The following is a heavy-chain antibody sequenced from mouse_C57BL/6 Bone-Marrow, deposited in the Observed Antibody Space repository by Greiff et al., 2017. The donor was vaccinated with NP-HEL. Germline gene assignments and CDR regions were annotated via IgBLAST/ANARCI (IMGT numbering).Heavy chain of an antibody. D-gene: IGHD1-1*01. V-gene: IGHV1-69*01. CDR2: IDPSDSYT. Sequence: QVQLQQPGAELVMPGASVKLSCKASGYTFTSYWMHWVKQRPGQGLEWIGEIDPSDSYTNYNQKFKGKSTLTVDKSSSTAYMQLSSLTSEDSAVYYCARWGYGSSYSFYYFDYWGQGTTLIVSS. J-gene: IGHJ2*01. CDR1: GYTFTSYW. CDR3: ARWGYGSSYSFYYFDY.